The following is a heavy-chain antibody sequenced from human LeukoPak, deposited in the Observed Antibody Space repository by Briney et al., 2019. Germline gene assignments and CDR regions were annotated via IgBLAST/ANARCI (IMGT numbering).Heavy chain of an antibody. D-gene: IGHD3-10*01. CDR2: FDPEDGET. V-gene: IGHV1-24*01. Sequence: ASVMVSCKVSGYTLTELSMHWVRQAPGKGLEWMGGFDPEDGETIYAQKFQGRVTMTEDTSTDTAYMELSSLRSEDTAMYYCATEDRMVRGVIGAFDIWGQGTMVTVSS. CDR3: ATEDRMVRGVIGAFDI. CDR1: GYTLTELS. J-gene: IGHJ3*02.